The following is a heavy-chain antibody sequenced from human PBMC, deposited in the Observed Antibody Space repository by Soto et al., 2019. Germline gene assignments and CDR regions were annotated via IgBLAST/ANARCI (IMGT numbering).Heavy chain of an antibody. Sequence: TLSLTCTVSGGSISIYYWSWIRQPAGKGLEWIGRIFSSGSTNYNPSLKSRVTMSVDSSKKQFSLKLRSVTAADTAVYYCARDPLTRFDYWGQGTLVTVSS. CDR2: IFSSGST. V-gene: IGHV4-4*07. J-gene: IGHJ4*02. CDR1: GGSISIYY. D-gene: IGHD3-16*02. CDR3: ARDPLTRFDY.